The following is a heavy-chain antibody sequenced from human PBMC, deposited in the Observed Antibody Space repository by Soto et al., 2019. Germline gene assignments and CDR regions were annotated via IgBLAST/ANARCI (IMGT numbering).Heavy chain of an antibody. V-gene: IGHV3-30*18. D-gene: IGHD6-19*01. CDR3: AKDLRSAWSTAPYYYYGMDV. CDR2: ISYDGSNE. Sequence: LRLSCAVSGFTFSTYGMHWVRQAPGKGLEWVAVISYDGSNEYYADSVKGRFTVSRDNSKNTLYLHMNSLGTEDTAVHYCAKDLRSAWSTAPYYYYGMDVWGQGTTVTVSS. J-gene: IGHJ6*02. CDR1: GFTFSTYG.